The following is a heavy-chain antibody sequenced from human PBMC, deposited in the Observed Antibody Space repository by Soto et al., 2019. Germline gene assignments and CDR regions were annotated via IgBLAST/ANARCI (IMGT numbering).Heavy chain of an antibody. CDR2: ISAYNGNT. J-gene: IGHJ6*02. CDR1: GYTLTSYG. V-gene: IGHV1-18*01. CDR3: ARDNFWSGYYSVLDYYYGMDV. D-gene: IGHD3-3*01. Sequence: ASVKVSCKASGYTLTSYGVSWVRQAPGQGLEWMGWISAYNGNTNYAQKLQGRVTMTTDTSTSTAYMELRSLRSDDTAVYYCARDNFWSGYYSVLDYYYGMDVWGQGTTVTVS.